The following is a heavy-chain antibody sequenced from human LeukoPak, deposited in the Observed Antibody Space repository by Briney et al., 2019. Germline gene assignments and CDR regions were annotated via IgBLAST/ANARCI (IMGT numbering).Heavy chain of an antibody. D-gene: IGHD3-22*01. J-gene: IGHJ4*02. V-gene: IGHV3-23*01. Sequence: GGSLRLSCAASGFTFSSYAMSWVRQAPGKGLEWVSAISGSGGSTYYADSVKGRFTISRDNSKNTLYLQMNSLRAEDTAVYYCAKDQSPNYYDSSGYLSYFDYWGQGTLVTVSS. CDR1: GFTFSSYA. CDR3: AKDQSPNYYDSSGYLSYFDY. CDR2: ISGSGGST.